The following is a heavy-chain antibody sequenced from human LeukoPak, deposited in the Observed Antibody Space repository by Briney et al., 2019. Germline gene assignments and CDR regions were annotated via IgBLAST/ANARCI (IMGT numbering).Heavy chain of an antibody. CDR1: GFTFSSYA. J-gene: IGHJ4*02. Sequence: GGSLRLSCAASGFTFSSYAMSWVRQAPGKGLEWVSAISGSGGSTYYADSVKGRFTISRDNSKNTLYLQMNSLRAEDTAVYYCANTRINYDFWSGYGYWGQGTLVTVSS. CDR2: ISGSGGST. D-gene: IGHD3-3*01. V-gene: IGHV3-23*01. CDR3: ANTRINYDFWSGYGY.